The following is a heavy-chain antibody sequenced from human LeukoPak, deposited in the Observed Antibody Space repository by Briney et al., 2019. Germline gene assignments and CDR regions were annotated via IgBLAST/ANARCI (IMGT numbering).Heavy chain of an antibody. CDR3: ARVGGYYPSHWYFDL. J-gene: IGHJ2*01. V-gene: IGHV1-18*01. CDR2: SSVYNGNT. D-gene: IGHD3-22*01. Sequence: ASVTVSFKSSGYTFTSYGISWLRQPPGQGLDGMGWSSVYNGNTNNAQKLQGRVTMTTDTSTSTAYMERRSLRSEDTAVYYCARVGGYYPSHWYFDLWGRGTLVTVS. CDR1: GYTFTSYG.